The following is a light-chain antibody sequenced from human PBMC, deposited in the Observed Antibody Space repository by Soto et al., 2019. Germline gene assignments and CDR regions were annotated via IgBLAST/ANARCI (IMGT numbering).Light chain of an antibody. CDR2: DVS. CDR3: SSYTSSSTFGV. Sequence: QSALTQPASVSGSPGQSITISCTGTSSDVGGYNYVSWYQQHPGKAPKLMIYDVSNRPSGVSNRFSGSKSGNTASLTIFGLQAEDEADYYCSSYTSSSTFGVFGTGTKVTVL. V-gene: IGLV2-14*01. J-gene: IGLJ1*01. CDR1: SSDVGGYNY.